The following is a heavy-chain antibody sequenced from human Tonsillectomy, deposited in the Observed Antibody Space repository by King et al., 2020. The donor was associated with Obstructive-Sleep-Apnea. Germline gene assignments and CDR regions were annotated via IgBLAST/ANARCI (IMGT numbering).Heavy chain of an antibody. Sequence: VQLVESGGGLVQPGGSLRLSCVASEITFSNYAMNWVRQAPGKGLEWVSIVSGSGKDTQYADSVKGRFTISSDNSKNTLYLQMDSLRAEDTALYYCAKGKGAYCGDDCYSRVMDVWGQGTTVTVS. CDR2: VSGSGKDT. CDR1: EITFSNYA. CDR3: AKGKGAYCGDDCYSRVMDV. V-gene: IGHV3-23*04. D-gene: IGHD2-21*02. J-gene: IGHJ6*02.